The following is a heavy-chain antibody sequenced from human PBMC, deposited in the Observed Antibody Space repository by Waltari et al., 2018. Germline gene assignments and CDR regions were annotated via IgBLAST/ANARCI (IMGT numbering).Heavy chain of an antibody. Sequence: EVQLLESGGGLVQPGGSLRLSCAASGFTFSSYAMSWVRQAPGKGLEWVSAISGSGGSTYYADSVKGRFTISRDNSKNTLYLQMNSLRVEDTALYYCEVSSSSFGNYWGQGALVTVSS. V-gene: IGHV3-23*01. CDR1: GFTFSSYA. D-gene: IGHD6-6*01. CDR2: ISGSGGST. CDR3: EVSSSSFGNY. J-gene: IGHJ4*02.